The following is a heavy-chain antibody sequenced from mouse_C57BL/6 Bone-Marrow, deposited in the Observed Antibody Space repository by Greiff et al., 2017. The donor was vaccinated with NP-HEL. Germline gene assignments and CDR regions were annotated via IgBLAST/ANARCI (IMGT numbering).Heavy chain of an antibody. V-gene: IGHV1-4*01. CDR2: INPSSGYT. CDR3: ARLGLGDAMDY. Sequence: QVQLKESGAELARPGASVKMSCKASGYTFTSYTMHWVKHRPGQGLEWIGYINPSSGYTKYNQKFKDKATLTADKSSSTAYMQLSSLTSEDSAVYYCARLGLGDAMDYWGQGTSVTVSS. J-gene: IGHJ4*01. CDR1: GYTFTSYT.